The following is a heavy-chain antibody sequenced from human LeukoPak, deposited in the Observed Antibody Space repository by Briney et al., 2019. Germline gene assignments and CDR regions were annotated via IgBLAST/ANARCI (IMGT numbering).Heavy chain of an antibody. CDR2: INHSGST. CDR1: GGSFSGYY. V-gene: IGHV4-34*01. D-gene: IGHD3-10*01. Sequence: TSETLSLTCAVYGGSFSGYYWSWIRQPPGKGLEWIGEINHSGSTSYNPSLKSRVTISVDTSKNQFSLKLSSVTAADTAVYYCARGRSYYYGSGSHFYWGQGTLVTVSS. J-gene: IGHJ4*02. CDR3: ARGRSYYYGSGSHFY.